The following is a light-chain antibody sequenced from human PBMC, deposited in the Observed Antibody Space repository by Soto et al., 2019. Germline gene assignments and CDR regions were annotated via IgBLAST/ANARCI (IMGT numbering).Light chain of an antibody. CDR3: QQYVTSRWT. Sequence: EIVLTQSPGTLSLSPGERATLSCRASQSVSGSYLAWYQQKPGQAPRPLIYGASSRATGIPDRFSGSGSGTDFTLTISRLEPEDFAVYYCQQYVTSRWTFGQGTKVEIK. J-gene: IGKJ1*01. CDR2: GAS. CDR1: QSVSGSY. V-gene: IGKV3-20*01.